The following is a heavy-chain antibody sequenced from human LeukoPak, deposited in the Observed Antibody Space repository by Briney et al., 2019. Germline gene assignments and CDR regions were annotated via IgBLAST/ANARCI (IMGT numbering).Heavy chain of an antibody. V-gene: IGHV4-59*08. CDR2: IYYSGST. J-gene: IGHJ5*02. CDR1: GGSISSYY. D-gene: IGHD3-3*01. Sequence: SETLSLTCTVSGGSISSYYWSWTRQPPGKGLEWIGYIYYSGSTNYNPSLKSRVTISVDTSKNQFSLKLSSVTAADTAVYYCARLNYDFWSSGGNWFDPWGQGTLVTVSS. CDR3: ARLNYDFWSSGGNWFDP.